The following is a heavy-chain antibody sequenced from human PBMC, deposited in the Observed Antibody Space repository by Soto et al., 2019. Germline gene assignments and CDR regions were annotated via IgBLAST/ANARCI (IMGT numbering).Heavy chain of an antibody. J-gene: IGHJ4*02. Sequence: WGALRLPPEVSGITLNTYSLIWGTQAPGKALEWVSFITSSGSTTYYADSVKGRCTVSRDNSKSTLYLQMNSLRAEDTAVYYCARESGSYHFDYWGQGTPVTVSS. CDR3: ARESGSYHFDY. CDR1: GITLNTYS. V-gene: IGHV3-48*01. CDR2: ITSSGSTT. D-gene: IGHD1-26*01.